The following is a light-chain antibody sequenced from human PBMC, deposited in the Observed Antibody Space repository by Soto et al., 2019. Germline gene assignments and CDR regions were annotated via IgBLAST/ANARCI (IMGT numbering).Light chain of an antibody. CDR3: QQYYNYPWT. Sequence: DLQLTQSPSVLSASVGDRVTITCRASQSVHRWLAWYQQKPGQAPKLLIYLVSSSEFEVPSRLSGSESGTDFTLAISAIQPDASATYSCQQYYNYPWTFGQGTKV. CDR2: LVS. V-gene: IGKV1-5*03. CDR1: QSVHRW. J-gene: IGKJ1*01.